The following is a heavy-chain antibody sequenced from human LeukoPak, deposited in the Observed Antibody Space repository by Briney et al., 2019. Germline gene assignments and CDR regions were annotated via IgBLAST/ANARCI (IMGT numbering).Heavy chain of an antibody. CDR3: ARVATVVTPFPPTITFFDY. V-gene: IGHV4-39*01. CDR2: IYYSGTT. J-gene: IGHJ4*02. CDR1: GGSISSGHYY. D-gene: IGHD4-23*01. Sequence: SETLSLTCSVSGGSISSGHYYWAWIRQPPGKGLQWIGSIYYSGTTYNNPSLKSRVTISVDTSKNQFSLNLSSVTAADTAFYYCARVATVVTPFPPTITFFDYWGQGTLVTVSS.